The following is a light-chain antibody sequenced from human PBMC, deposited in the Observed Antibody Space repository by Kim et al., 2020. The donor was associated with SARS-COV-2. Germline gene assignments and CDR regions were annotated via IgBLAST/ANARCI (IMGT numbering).Light chain of an antibody. CDR1: SLRKYY. J-gene: IGLJ3*02. Sequence: ALEQTVRITCQGDSLRKYYASWYQQKPGQAPLLVIYGKNNRPSGIPDRFSGSSSGNTASLTITGAQAEDEADYYCNSRDSSGNHWVFGGGTQLTVL. CDR3: NSRDSSGNHWV. V-gene: IGLV3-19*01. CDR2: GKN.